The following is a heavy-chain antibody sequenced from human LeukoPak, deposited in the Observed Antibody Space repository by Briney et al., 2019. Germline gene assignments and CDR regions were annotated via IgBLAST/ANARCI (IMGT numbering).Heavy chain of an antibody. V-gene: IGHV4-38-2*02. Sequence: PSETLSLTCTVSGGSISSGYYWGWIRQPPGKGLQWIGSIFDSGSTSYYPSLKSRVTVSVDKSKNQFSLKLSSVTAADTAVYYCVREGDYDSSGYPYWYFDLWGRGALVTVSS. CDR2: IFDSGST. D-gene: IGHD3-22*01. CDR1: GGSISSGYY. CDR3: VREGDYDSSGYPYWYFDL. J-gene: IGHJ2*01.